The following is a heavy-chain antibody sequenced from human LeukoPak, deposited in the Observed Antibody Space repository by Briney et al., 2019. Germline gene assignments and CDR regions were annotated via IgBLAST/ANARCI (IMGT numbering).Heavy chain of an antibody. CDR1: GFSFSLYA. V-gene: IGHV3-23*01. D-gene: IGHD6-19*01. J-gene: IGHJ4*02. Sequence: RGSLTLSCAASGFSFSLYAMNWVRQAPGKGLEWVSTIIETGASPYYADSVRGRFTVSRDSSKNMFYLQMNSLRAEDTAIYYCARRGAGSGGLDYWGQGTLVTVSS. CDR3: ARRGAGSGGLDY. CDR2: IIETGASP.